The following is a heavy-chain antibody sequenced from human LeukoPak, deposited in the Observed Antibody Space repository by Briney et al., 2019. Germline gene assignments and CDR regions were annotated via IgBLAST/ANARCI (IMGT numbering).Heavy chain of an antibody. D-gene: IGHD3-22*01. CDR3: ARSDDSSGYDDY. J-gene: IGHJ4*02. CDR1: GYTFTAYY. CDR2: INPIIGGT. V-gene: IGHV1-2*02. Sequence: ASVKVSCTASGYTFTAYYIHWVRQAPGQGLEWMGWINPIIGGTNYAQKLQGRVTMTTDTSTSTAYMELRSLRSDDTAVYYCARSDDSSGYDDYWGQGTLVTVSS.